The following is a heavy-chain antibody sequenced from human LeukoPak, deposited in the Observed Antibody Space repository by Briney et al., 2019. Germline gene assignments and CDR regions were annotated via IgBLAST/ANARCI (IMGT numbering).Heavy chain of an antibody. CDR1: GFTFSTYW. CDR2: MRRDGNEI. Sequence: PGGSLRLSCSASGFTFSTYWMSWVRQAPGKGLEWVANMRRDGNEIYYLVSVRGRFTISRDNGKSSLYLQMNSLRAEDTALYYCATSYDMGWLIGYWGQGTLVTVSS. D-gene: IGHD3/OR15-3a*01. CDR3: ATSYDMGWLIGY. V-gene: IGHV3-7*03. J-gene: IGHJ4*02.